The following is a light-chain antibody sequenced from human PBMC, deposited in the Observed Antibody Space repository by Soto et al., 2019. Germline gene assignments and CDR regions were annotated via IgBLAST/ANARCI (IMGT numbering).Light chain of an antibody. J-gene: IGLJ1*01. CDR2: EVT. V-gene: IGLV2-8*01. CDR1: RSDVGGYNY. Sequence: QSVLTQPPSASGSPGQSVTISCTGTRSDVGGYNYVSWYQQHPGKAPKLMIYEVTKRPSGVPDRFSGSKSGNTASLTVSGLLAEDEADYYCASYAGSNKVFGTGTK. CDR3: ASYAGSNKV.